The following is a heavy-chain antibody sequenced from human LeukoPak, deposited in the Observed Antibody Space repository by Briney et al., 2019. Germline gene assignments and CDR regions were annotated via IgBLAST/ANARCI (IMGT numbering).Heavy chain of an antibody. Sequence: ASVKVSCKASGYPFTTYGINWVRQAPGQGLEWMGWISTYNGDTNYAQKFQGRVTMTTDTSTSTAYIELRSLTSDDTAAYYCAREWWGYDVLTGDNWFDPWSQGTLATVSS. J-gene: IGHJ5*02. CDR1: GYPFTTYG. CDR2: ISTYNGDT. V-gene: IGHV1-18*01. CDR3: AREWWGYDVLTGDNWFDP. D-gene: IGHD3-9*01.